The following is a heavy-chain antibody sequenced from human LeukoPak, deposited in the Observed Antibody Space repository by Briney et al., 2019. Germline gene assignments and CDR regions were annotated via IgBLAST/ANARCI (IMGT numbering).Heavy chain of an antibody. CDR2: ISSSSSYI. CDR3: ARARAVSDILTGQLSSDAFDI. D-gene: IGHD3-9*01. CDR1: GFTFSSYS. V-gene: IGHV3-21*01. J-gene: IGHJ3*02. Sequence: GGSLRLSCAASGFTFSSYSMNWVRQAPGKGLEWVSSISSSSSYIYYADPVKGRFTISRDNAKNSLYLQMNSLRAEDTAVYYCARARAVSDILTGQLSSDAFDIWGQGTMVTVS.